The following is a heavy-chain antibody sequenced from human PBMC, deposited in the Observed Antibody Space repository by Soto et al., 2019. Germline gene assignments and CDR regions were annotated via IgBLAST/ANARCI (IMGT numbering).Heavy chain of an antibody. Sequence: DVQMVESGGGLVQPGGSLRLSCVASSGFTFSSHWMHWVRQAPGKGLVWVSRISRDGTSTNYADSVKGRFTISRDNPKNTLYLQMNSLRAEDTAIYYCARGPSGSGFYVGDYWGQGTQVTVSS. CDR3: ARGPSGSGFYVGDY. CDR1: SGFTFSSHW. CDR2: ISRDGTST. D-gene: IGHD6-19*01. V-gene: IGHV3-74*01. J-gene: IGHJ4*02.